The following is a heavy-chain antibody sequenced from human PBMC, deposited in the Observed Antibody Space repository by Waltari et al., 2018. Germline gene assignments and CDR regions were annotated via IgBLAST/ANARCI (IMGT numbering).Heavy chain of an antibody. D-gene: IGHD5-18*01. CDR2: ISGSGGST. CDR1: GFTFSSYA. CDR3: AKMVYSYADDDY. J-gene: IGHJ4*02. Sequence: EVQLLESGGGLVQPGGSLRLSCVASGFTFSSYAMIWVRQAPGKGLEWVSAISGSGGSTYYADSVKGRFTIARDNSKNTLYLQMNSLRAEDTAVYYCAKMVYSYADDDYWGQGTLVTVSS. V-gene: IGHV3-23*01.